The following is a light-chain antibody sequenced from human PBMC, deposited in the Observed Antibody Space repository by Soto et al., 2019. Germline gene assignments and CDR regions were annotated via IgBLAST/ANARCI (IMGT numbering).Light chain of an antibody. CDR1: NIRGYS. CDR2: DDS. J-gene: IGLJ2*01. V-gene: IGLV3-21*02. CDR3: QVWDSRGDRPV. Sequence: SYELTQPPSVSVAPGQTAKIACGSDNIRGYSVHWYLQKSGQAPVLVVYDDSDRTAGIPERFSGSNSGNMATLSISRVEAGDEAEYYCQVWDSRGDRPVFGGGTKLTVL.